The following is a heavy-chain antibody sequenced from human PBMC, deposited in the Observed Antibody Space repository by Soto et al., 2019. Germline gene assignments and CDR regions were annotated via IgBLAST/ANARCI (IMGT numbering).Heavy chain of an antibody. CDR1: GGTFSSYA. CDR3: ARGLLWFGEDYYGMDV. CDR2: IIPIFGTA. D-gene: IGHD3-10*01. Sequence: SVKVSCKASGGTFSSYAISWVRQAPGQGLERMGGIIPIFGTANYAQKFQGRVTITADESTSTAYMELSSLRSEDTAVYYCARGLLWFGEDYYGMDVWGQGTTVTVSS. J-gene: IGHJ6*02. V-gene: IGHV1-69*13.